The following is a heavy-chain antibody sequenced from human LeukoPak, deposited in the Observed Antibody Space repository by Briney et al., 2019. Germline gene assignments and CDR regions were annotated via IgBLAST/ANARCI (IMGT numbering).Heavy chain of an antibody. V-gene: IGHV3-21*01. D-gene: IGHD5-18*01. CDR3: ARDDYSYGQPYHFDY. CDR2: ISSSSYI. Sequence: PGGSLRLSCAASGFTFSSYSMNWVRQAPGKGLEWVSSISSSSYIYYADSVKGRFTISRDNAKNSLYLQMNSLRAEDTAVYCCARDDYSYGQPYHFDYWGQGTLVTVSS. CDR1: GFTFSSYS. J-gene: IGHJ4*02.